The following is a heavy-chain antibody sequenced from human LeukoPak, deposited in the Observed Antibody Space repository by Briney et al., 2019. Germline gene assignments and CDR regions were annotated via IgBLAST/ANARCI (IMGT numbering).Heavy chain of an antibody. CDR3: ARGYSGYFYY. J-gene: IGHJ4*02. V-gene: IGHV3-74*01. CDR2: VNTAGSST. Sequence: GGSLRLSCAASGFTFSTYWMHWVRQGPGKGLVWVPRVNTAGSSTSYADSVKGRFTISRDNAKNTLYLQMNSLRAEDTAMYYCARGYSGYFYYWGQGTLVTVSS. D-gene: IGHD5-12*01. CDR1: GFTFSTYW.